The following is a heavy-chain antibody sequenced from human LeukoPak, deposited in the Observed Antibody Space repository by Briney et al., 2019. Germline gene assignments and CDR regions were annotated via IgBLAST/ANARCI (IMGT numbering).Heavy chain of an antibody. D-gene: IGHD3-22*01. J-gene: IGHJ5*02. V-gene: IGHV4-59*06. CDR1: GDSISSYY. Sequence: SETLSLTCTVSGDSISSYYWSWIRQHPGKGLEWIGYIYYSGSTYYNPSLKSRVTISVDTSKNQFSLKLSSVTAADTAVYYCARDRGRRGSGYYWYNWFDPWGQGTLVTVSS. CDR3: ARDRGRRGSGYYWYNWFDP. CDR2: IYYSGST.